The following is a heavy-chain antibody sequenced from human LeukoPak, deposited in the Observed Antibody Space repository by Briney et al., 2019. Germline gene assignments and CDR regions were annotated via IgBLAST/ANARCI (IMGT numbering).Heavy chain of an antibody. V-gene: IGHV1-2*02. CDR1: GYIFTDYY. CDR2: FNPASGGT. CDR3: ARGLYYGGNQRAHDAFDI. J-gene: IGHJ3*02. Sequence: ASVKVSCKASGYIFTDYYMHWVRQAPGQGLEWMGWFNPASGGTKYAQKFQGRVTMTRDTSINTAYMELSSLGLDDTAVYYCARGLYYGGNQRAHDAFDIWGQGTLLTVSS. D-gene: IGHD4-23*01.